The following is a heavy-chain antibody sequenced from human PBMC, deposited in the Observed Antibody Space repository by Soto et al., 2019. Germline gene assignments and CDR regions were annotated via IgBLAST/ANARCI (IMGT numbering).Heavy chain of an antibody. J-gene: IGHJ5*02. CDR3: ASISTDYDFWSGYYTESVTWFDP. Sequence: SETLTLTCTVSGGSINSSSYYWGWIRQPPGKGLEWIGSIYYSGSTYYNPSLNSRDTISVDTSKNQFSLQMSTVTAADTAVYYGASISTDYDFWSGYYTESVTWFDPWGQGTLVTVSS. D-gene: IGHD3-3*01. CDR2: IYYSGST. V-gene: IGHV4-39*01. CDR1: GGSINSSSYY.